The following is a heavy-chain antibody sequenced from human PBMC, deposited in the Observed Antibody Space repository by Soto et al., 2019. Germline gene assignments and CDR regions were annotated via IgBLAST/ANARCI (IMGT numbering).Heavy chain of an antibody. CDR1: GLTFSSYD. CDR2: IGTAGDT. V-gene: IGHV3-13*01. J-gene: IGHJ6*03. CDR3: ARGGRWSVTSFQYYMDV. Sequence: GGSLRLSCSASGLTFSSYDMHWVRQATGKGLEWVSAIGTAGDTYYPGSVKGRFTISRENAKNSLYLQMNSLRAGDTAVYYCARGGRWSVTSFQYYMDVWGKGTTVTVSS. D-gene: IGHD4-17*01.